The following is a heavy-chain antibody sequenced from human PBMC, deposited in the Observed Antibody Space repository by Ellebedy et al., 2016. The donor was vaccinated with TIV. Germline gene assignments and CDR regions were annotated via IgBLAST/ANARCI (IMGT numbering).Heavy chain of an antibody. V-gene: IGHV3-30*04. Sequence: GESLKISCAASGFSFNNYAIHWVRQAPGKGLEWVAVISYDGTHRNYADSVKGRFTISRDNAKNSVYLQLSSLGAEDTAVYYCARDVWGGGWAWGQGTPVTVSS. D-gene: IGHD6-19*01. CDR1: GFSFNNYA. CDR3: ARDVWGGGWA. J-gene: IGHJ5*02. CDR2: ISYDGTHR.